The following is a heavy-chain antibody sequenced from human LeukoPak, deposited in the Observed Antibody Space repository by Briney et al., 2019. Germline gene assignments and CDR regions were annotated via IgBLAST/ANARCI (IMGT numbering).Heavy chain of an antibody. D-gene: IGHD3-10*01. CDR3: AIILAENYYGSGSYYNGFDY. J-gene: IGHJ4*02. CDR2: IIPIFGTA. Sequence: SVNVSCKASGGTFSSYAISWVRQAPGQGLEWMGGIIPIFGTANYAQKFQGRVTITADESTSTAYMELSSLRSEDTAVYYCAIILAENYYGSGSYYNGFDYWGQGTLVTVSS. CDR1: GGTFSSYA. V-gene: IGHV1-69*01.